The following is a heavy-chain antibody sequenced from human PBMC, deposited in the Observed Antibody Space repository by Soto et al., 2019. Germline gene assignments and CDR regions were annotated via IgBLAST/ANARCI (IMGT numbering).Heavy chain of an antibody. CDR2: INTDGSDT. CDR3: VRAAARGDS. V-gene: IGHV3-74*03. CDR1: GFYFSGYW. J-gene: IGHJ1*01. Sequence: PGGSLRLSCAASGFYFSGYWMHWVRQAPGKGLEWVSSINTDGSDTLYADSVKGRFTISRDNSKNTLYLQMSSLRAEDSAVYYCVRAAARGDSWGEGTRVTVSS. D-gene: IGHD3-16*01.